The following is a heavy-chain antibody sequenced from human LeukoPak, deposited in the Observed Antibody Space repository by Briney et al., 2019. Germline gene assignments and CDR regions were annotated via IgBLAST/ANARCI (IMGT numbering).Heavy chain of an antibody. J-gene: IGHJ4*02. V-gene: IGHV4-59*08. CDR1: GGSISSHY. D-gene: IGHD3-3*01. CDR3: ARQDDFWSGYYPFDY. CDR2: IYYSGST. Sequence: PSETLSLTCTVSGGSISSHYWSWIRQPPGKGLEWIGYIYYSGSTNYNPSLKSRVTISVDTSKNQFSLKLSSVTAADTAVYYCARQDDFWSGYYPFDYWGQGTLVTVSS.